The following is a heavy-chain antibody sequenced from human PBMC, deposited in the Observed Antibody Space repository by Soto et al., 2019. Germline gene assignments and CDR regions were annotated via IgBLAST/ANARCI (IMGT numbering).Heavy chain of an antibody. CDR2: ISGSGGST. CDR3: AKISLPYSPEGYFDY. V-gene: IGHV3-23*01. CDR1: GFTFSSYA. Sequence: GGSLRLSCAASGFTFSSYAMSWVRQAPGKGLEWVSAISGSGGSTYYADSVKGRFTISRDNSKNTRYLQMNSLRAEDTAVYYCAKISLPYSPEGYFDYWGQGTLVTVSS. D-gene: IGHD3-16*01. J-gene: IGHJ4*02.